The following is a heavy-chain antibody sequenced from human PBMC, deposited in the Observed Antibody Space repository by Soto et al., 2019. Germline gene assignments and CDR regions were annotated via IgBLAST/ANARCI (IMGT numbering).Heavy chain of an antibody. J-gene: IGHJ6*02. D-gene: IGHD6-6*01. CDR2: IKQDGSEK. CDR3: ARGGVYSTSSFPRFYYYAMDV. Sequence: EVQLVESGGGLVQPGGSLRLSCADSGITFSDYWMTWVRQAPGKGLEWVASIKQDGSEKSYVDSVEGRFTISRDNAKNSLYLQMDSLRVGDTAVYYCARGGVYSTSSFPRFYYYAMDVWGQGTTVTVSS. CDR1: GITFSDYW. V-gene: IGHV3-7*01.